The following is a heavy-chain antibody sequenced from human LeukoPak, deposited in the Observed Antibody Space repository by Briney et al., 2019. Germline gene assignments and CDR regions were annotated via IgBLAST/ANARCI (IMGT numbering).Heavy chain of an antibody. CDR1: GFTFSSYA. Sequence: GGSLRLSCAASGFTFSSYAMSWVRQAPGKGLEWVSAISGSGGSTYYADSVKGRFTISRDNSKNTLYLQMNSLRAEDTAVYYCATVGDTAMGNYGMDVWGQGTTVTVSS. D-gene: IGHD5-18*01. V-gene: IGHV3-23*01. CDR3: ATVGDTAMGNYGMDV. CDR2: ISGSGGST. J-gene: IGHJ6*02.